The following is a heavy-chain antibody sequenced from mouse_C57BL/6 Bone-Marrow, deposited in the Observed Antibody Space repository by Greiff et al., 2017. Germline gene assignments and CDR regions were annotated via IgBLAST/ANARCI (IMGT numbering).Heavy chain of an antibody. J-gene: IGHJ2*01. CDR3: ARDREYYGYFDY. CDR2: ISDGGSYT. D-gene: IGHD1-1*01. V-gene: IGHV5-4*01. CDR1: GFTFSSYA. Sequence: EVQLVESGGGLVKPGGSLKLSCAASGFTFSSYAMSWVRQTPEKRLEWVATISDGGSYTYYPDNVKGRFTISRDNAKNNLYLQMSHLKSEDTAMYYCARDREYYGYFDYWGQGTTLTVSS.